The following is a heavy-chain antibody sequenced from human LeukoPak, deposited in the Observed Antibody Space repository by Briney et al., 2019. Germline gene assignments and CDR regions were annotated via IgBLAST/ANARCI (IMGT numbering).Heavy chain of an antibody. V-gene: IGHV3-30-3*01. CDR2: ISYDGSNK. Sequence: PGGSLRLSCAASGFTFSSYAMHWVRQAPGKGLEWVAVISYDGSNKYYADSVKGRFTISRDNYKNTLYLQMNSLRAEDTAVYYCAGSGTLWGWVTGYFDYWGQGTLVTVSS. D-gene: IGHD1-26*01. CDR1: GFTFSSYA. J-gene: IGHJ4*02. CDR3: AGSGTLWGWVTGYFDY.